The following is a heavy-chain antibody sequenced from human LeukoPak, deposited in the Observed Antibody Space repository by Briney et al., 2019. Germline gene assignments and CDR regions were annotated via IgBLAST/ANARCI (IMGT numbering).Heavy chain of an antibody. D-gene: IGHD3-22*01. CDR2: ISGSGGST. J-gene: IGHJ4*02. CDR3: AKDMYYYDSSGPSASDY. CDR1: GFTFSTYW. Sequence: GGSLRLSCAASGFTFSTYWMNWVRQPPGKGLEWVSAISGSGGSTYYADSVKGRFTISRDNSKNTLYLQMNSLRAEDTAVYYCAKDMYYYDSSGPSASDYWGQGTLVTVSS. V-gene: IGHV3-23*01.